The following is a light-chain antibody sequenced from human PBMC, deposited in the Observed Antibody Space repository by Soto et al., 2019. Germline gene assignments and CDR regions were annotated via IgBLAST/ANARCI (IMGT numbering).Light chain of an antibody. J-gene: IGKJ4*01. CDR2: AAS. Sequence: DIQMTQSPSSLSASVGDRITITCRTSQSISSYLNWYQRKLGKAPKLLIYAASNLQSGVPSRFSGSGSGTDFTLTISSLQPEDFATYYCQQTYSTPLTFGGGTKVEV. CDR3: QQTYSTPLT. V-gene: IGKV1-39*01. CDR1: QSISSY.